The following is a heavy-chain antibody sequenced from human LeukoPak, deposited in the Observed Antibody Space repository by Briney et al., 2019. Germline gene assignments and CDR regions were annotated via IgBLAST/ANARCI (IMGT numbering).Heavy chain of an antibody. Sequence: PSETLSLTCAVSGYSISSGYYWGWIRQPPGKGLEWIGSIYHSGSTYYNPSRKSRVTISVDTSKNQFSLKLSSVTAADTAVYYCARLHPHPYYFDYWGQGTLVTVSS. D-gene: IGHD4-11*01. CDR1: GYSISSGYY. J-gene: IGHJ4*02. CDR3: ARLHPHPYYFDY. V-gene: IGHV4-38-2*01. CDR2: IYHSGST.